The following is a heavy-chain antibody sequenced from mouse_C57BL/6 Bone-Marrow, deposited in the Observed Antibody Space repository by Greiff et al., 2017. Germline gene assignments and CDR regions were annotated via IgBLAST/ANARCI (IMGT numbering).Heavy chain of an antibody. Sequence: VQLQQSGAELARPGASVKLSCKASGYTFTSYGISWVKQRTGQGLEWIGEIYPRRGNTYYNEKFKGKATLTADKSSSTAYRELRSLTSEDSAVYFCARDYGSSYWYFDVWGTGTTVTVSS. CDR3: ARDYGSSYWYFDV. CDR2: IYPRRGNT. CDR1: GYTFTSYG. D-gene: IGHD1-1*01. J-gene: IGHJ1*03. V-gene: IGHV1-81*01.